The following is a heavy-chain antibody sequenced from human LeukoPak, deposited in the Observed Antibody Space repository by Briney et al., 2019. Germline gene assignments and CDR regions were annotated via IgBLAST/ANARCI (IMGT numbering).Heavy chain of an antibody. CDR1: GGSISGYY. CDR2: INHSGST. V-gene: IGHV4-34*01. J-gene: IGHJ6*03. CDR3: ARRGYSYYYYMDV. Sequence: SETLSLTCTVSGGSISGYYWSWIRQPPGKGLEWIAEINHSGSTNYNPSLKSRVTISVDTSKNQFSLKLSSVTAADTAVYYCARRGYSYYYYMDVWGKGTTVTVSS.